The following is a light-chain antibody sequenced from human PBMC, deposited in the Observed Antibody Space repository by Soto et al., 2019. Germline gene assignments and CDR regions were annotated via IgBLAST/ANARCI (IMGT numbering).Light chain of an antibody. CDR3: QHPGYTQWP. CDR2: GAS. J-gene: IGKJ1*01. CDR1: QSVSSSY. V-gene: IGKV3-20*01. Sequence: QSTGPLCLSPGGRASRARRASQSVSSSYLAWYQQKPGQAPRLLIYGASSRATGIPDRFSGSGSGTDFTATISRLEPEDCAVYYCQHPGYTQWPFGQGTKLDIK.